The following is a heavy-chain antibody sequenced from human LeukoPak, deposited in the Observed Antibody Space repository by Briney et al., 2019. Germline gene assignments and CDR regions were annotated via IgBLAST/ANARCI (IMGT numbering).Heavy chain of an antibody. V-gene: IGHV7-4-1*02. CDR1: GYTFTSYA. CDR3: AREGYGSGTYYYYMDV. CDR2: INTNTGNP. D-gene: IGHD3-10*01. J-gene: IGHJ6*03. Sequence: GASVKVSCKASGYTFTSYAMNWVRQAPGQGLEWMGWINTNTGNPTYAQGFTGRFVFSLDTSVSTAYLQISSLKAEDTAVYYCAREGYGSGTYYYYMDVWGKGTTVTVSS.